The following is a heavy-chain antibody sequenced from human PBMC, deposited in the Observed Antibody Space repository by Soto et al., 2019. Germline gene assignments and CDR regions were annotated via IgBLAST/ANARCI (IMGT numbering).Heavy chain of an antibody. CDR1: GGSISSYY. CDR2: IYYSGST. Sequence: SETLSLTCTVSGGSISSYYWSWIRQPPGKGLEWIGYIYYSGSTNYNPSLKSRVTISVDTSKNQFSLKLSSVTAADTAVYYCERATVLLCPDYWGQGTLVTVSS. V-gene: IGHV4-59*01. J-gene: IGHJ4*02. D-gene: IGHD3-10*01. CDR3: ERATVLLCPDY.